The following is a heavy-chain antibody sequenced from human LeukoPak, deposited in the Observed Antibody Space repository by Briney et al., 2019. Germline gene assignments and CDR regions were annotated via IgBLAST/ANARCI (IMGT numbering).Heavy chain of an antibody. CDR3: ARGLDVGYSYGGTYYYDSSGYYSFDY. CDR2: IFYTGNT. V-gene: IGHV4-39*07. CDR1: GGSIASSNNY. D-gene: IGHD3-22*01. Sequence: SETLSLTCTVSGGSIASSNNYWVWNRQPPGKGLEWVGSIFYTGNTHYNPSLKSRVTISVDTSKNQFSLKLSSVTAADTAVYYCARGLDVGYSYGGTYYYDSSGYYSFDYWGQGTLVTVSS. J-gene: IGHJ4*02.